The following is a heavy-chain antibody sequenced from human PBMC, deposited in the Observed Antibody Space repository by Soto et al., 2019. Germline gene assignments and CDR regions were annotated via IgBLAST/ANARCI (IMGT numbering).Heavy chain of an antibody. V-gene: IGHV3-23*01. CDR1: GFTFSSYA. CDR2: ISGSGGST. D-gene: IGHD6-13*01. CDR3: AKDLTVVAAAPTGY. Sequence: GGSLRLSCAASGFTFSSYAMSWVRQAPGKGLEWVSAISGSGGSTYYADSVKGRFTISRDNSKNTLYLQMNSLRAEDTAVYYCAKDLTVVAAAPTGYWGQGTLVTVSA. J-gene: IGHJ4*02.